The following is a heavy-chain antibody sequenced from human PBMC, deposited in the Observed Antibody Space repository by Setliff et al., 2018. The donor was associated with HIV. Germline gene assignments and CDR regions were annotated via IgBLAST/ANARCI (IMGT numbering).Heavy chain of an antibody. D-gene: IGHD6-19*01. CDR1: GGSTDSGSYY. CDR3: ARDGGSSGWYFVLGYSDY. J-gene: IGHJ4*02. V-gene: IGHV4-39*02. Sequence: LSLTCTVSGGSTDSGSYYWAWIRQPPGKGLEWIGSMYYIGSTYYNPSLKSRVTISIDTSKNQFSLKLNSVTAADTAMYYCARDGGSSGWYFVLGYSDYWGPGTLVTVSS. CDR2: MYYIGST.